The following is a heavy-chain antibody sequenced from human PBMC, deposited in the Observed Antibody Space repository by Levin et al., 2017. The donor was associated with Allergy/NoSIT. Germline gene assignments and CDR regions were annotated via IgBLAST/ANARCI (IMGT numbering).Heavy chain of an antibody. D-gene: IGHD2-8*01. CDR1: GFTFSSYS. J-gene: IGHJ6*02. V-gene: IGHV3-21*01. Sequence: GGSLRLSCAASGFTFSSYSMNWVRQAPGKGLEWVSSISSSSSYIYYADSVKGRFTISRDNAKNSLYLQMNSLRAEDTAVYYCARHESDIVLMVYAPHYYYYGMDGWGQGTTVTVSS. CDR2: ISSSSSYI. CDR3: ARHESDIVLMVYAPHYYYYGMDG.